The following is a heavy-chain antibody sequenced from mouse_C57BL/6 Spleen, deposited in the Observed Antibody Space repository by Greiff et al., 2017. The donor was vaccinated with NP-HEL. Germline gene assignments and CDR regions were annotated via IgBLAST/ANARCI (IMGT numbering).Heavy chain of an antibody. CDR3: ARVTAQATSFDY. D-gene: IGHD3-2*02. CDR2: INHDGSST. V-gene: IGHV5-16*01. Sequence: EVQLVQSEAGLVQPGTSMKLSCTASGFTFSDYYMAWVRQVPEKGLDWVVNINHDGSSTYYLDSLKSRFIISGDNAKNILYLQMSSLKSEDTATYYCARVTAQATSFDYWGQGTTLTVSS. CDR1: GFTFSDYY. J-gene: IGHJ2*01.